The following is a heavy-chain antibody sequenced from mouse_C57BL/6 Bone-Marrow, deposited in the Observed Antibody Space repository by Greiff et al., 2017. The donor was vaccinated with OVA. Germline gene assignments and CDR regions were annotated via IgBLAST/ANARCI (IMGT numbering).Heavy chain of an antibody. D-gene: IGHD2-1*01. CDR3: VRSDGNYVWFAY. V-gene: IGHV1-69*01. Sequence: QVQLQQPGAELVMPGASVKLSCKASGYTFTSYWMHWVKQRPGQGLEWIGEIDPSDSYTNYNQKFKGKSTLTVDKSSSTVYMQLSSLTSEDSAVYYCVRSDGNYVWFAYWGKGTLVTVSA. CDR2: IDPSDSYT. J-gene: IGHJ3*01. CDR1: GYTFTSYW.